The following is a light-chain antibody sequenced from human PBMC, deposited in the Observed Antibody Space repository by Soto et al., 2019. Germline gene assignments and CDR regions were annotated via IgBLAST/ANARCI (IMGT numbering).Light chain of an antibody. CDR1: QSISSY. J-gene: IGKJ1*01. CDR2: AAS. V-gene: IGKV1-39*01. CDR3: QHSYSTRWT. Sequence: DIQMTQSPSSLSAAGGDRVTITCRASQSISSYLNWYQQKPGKAPKLLIYAASSLQSGVPSRFSGSGSGTDFTLPTSSLQPEDFATYYCQHSYSTRWTFGQGTKVEIK.